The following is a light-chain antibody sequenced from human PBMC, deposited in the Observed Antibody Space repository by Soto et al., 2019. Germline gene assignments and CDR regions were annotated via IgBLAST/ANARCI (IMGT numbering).Light chain of an antibody. CDR2: GAS. V-gene: IGKV1-9*01. Sequence: DIQMTQSPSSLSASVGNSVTVTCRASQIVDTSLNWYQQKPLKAPEVLIFGASTLQSGVPSRFSGSGSGTEFTLTISRLQHEYFATYYCQQLMSYPITFGQGTRLEIK. J-gene: IGKJ5*01. CDR1: QIVDTS. CDR3: QQLMSYPIT.